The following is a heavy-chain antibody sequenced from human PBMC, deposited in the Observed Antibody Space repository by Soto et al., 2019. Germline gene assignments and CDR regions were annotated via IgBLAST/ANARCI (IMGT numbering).Heavy chain of an antibody. CDR1: GGSISTSRSY. CDR2: ISYSGST. CDR3: ARQPTTGDTDLWFDP. Sequence: QLQLLESGPGLVKASETLSLTCSVSGGSISTSRSYWAWIRQPPGKGLEWLANISYSGSTFYNPSPAGRVSVSVDTSKHEFSLKLRSVTAADTAVYYCARQPTTGDTDLWFDPWGQGTLVTVSS. D-gene: IGHD2-21*01. J-gene: IGHJ5*02. V-gene: IGHV4-39*01.